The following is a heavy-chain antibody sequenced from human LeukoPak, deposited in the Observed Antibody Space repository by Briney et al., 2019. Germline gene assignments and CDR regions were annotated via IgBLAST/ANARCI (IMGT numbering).Heavy chain of an antibody. CDR2: IYYSGST. J-gene: IGHJ4*02. D-gene: IGHD5-12*01. CDR1: GGSVSSGSYY. V-gene: IGHV4-61*01. Sequence: SETLSLTCTVSGGSVSSGSYYWSWIRQPPGKGLEWIGYIYYSGSTNYNPSPKSRVTISVDTSKNQFSLKLSSVTAADTAVYYCARDRGGYSGYDYYFDYWGQGSLVTVSS. CDR3: ARDRGGYSGYDYYFDY.